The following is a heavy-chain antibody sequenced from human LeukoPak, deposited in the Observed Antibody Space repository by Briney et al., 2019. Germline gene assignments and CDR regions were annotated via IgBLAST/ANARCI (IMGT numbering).Heavy chain of an antibody. J-gene: IGHJ4*02. Sequence: SETLSLTCTVSGGSISSYYWSWIRQPPGNGLEWIGYIYYSGSTNYNPSLKSRVTISVDTSKNQFSLKLSSVTAADTAVYYCARFVAGIMGANFDYWGQGTLVTVSS. CDR1: GGSISSYY. D-gene: IGHD1-26*01. CDR2: IYYSGST. CDR3: ARFVAGIMGANFDY. V-gene: IGHV4-59*01.